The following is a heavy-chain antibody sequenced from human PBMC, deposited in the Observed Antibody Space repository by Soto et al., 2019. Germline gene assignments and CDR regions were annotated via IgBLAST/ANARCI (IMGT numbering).Heavy chain of an antibody. CDR2: IYYSGST. Sequence: QVQLQESSPGLVKPSQTLSLTCTVSGGSISSGGYYWSWIRQHPGKGLEWIGYIYYSGSTYYNPSLKSRVTISVDTSKDQFSPKLSSVTAADAAVYYCARSAGYCSSTSCRDFDYWGQGTLVTVSS. J-gene: IGHJ4*02. V-gene: IGHV4-31*03. CDR3: ARSAGYCSSTSCRDFDY. D-gene: IGHD2-2*01. CDR1: GGSISSGGYY.